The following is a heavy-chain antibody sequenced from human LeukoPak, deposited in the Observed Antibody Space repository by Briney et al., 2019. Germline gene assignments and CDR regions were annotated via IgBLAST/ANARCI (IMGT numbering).Heavy chain of an antibody. CDR3: ARVTVTSRLPFDI. J-gene: IGHJ4*02. D-gene: IGHD4-17*01. V-gene: IGHV4-39*07. CDR1: GGSISRTSYY. Sequence: SETLSLTCTVSGGSISRTSYYWGWIRQPPGKGLEWIANIYYSGNTYYNPSLRSRVTISVDTSKNQFSLKVNSVTAADMAVYYCARVTVTSRLPFDIWGQGTLVTVSS. CDR2: IYYSGNT.